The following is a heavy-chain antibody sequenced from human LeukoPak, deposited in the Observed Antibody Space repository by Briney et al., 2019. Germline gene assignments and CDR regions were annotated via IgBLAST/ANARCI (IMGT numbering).Heavy chain of an antibody. CDR1: GFTFSSYA. CDR3: AKASDSSGYYYLFDY. Sequence: GGSLRLSCAASGFTFSSYAMSWVRQAPGKGLEWVSAIITSGGSTYYADSVKGRFTVSRDNSKNTLYLQMNSLRAEDTAVYYCAKASDSSGYYYLFDYWGQGTLVTVSS. D-gene: IGHD3-22*01. CDR2: IITSGGST. J-gene: IGHJ4*02. V-gene: IGHV3-23*01.